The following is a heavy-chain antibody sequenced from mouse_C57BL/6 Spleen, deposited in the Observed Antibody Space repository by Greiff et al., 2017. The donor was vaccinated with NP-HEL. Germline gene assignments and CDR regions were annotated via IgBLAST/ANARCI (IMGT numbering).Heavy chain of an antibody. J-gene: IGHJ2*01. CDR1: GYAFSSSW. CDR2: ISPGDGDT. V-gene: IGHV1-82*01. CDR3: ARGDWDFDY. Sequence: QVQLQQSGPELVKPGASVKISCKASGYAFSSSWMNWVKQRPGKGLEWIGRISPGDGDTNYNGKFKGKATLTADKSSSPAYMQLSSLTSEDSAVYLCARGDWDFDYWGQGTTLTVSS. D-gene: IGHD4-1*01.